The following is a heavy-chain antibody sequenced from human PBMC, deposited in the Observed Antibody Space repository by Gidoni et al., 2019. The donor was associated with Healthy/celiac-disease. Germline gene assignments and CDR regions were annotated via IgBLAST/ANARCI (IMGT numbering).Heavy chain of an antibody. V-gene: IGHV3-9*01. J-gene: IGHJ4*02. CDR1: GFTFDDYA. Sequence: EVQLVESGGGLVQPGRSLRLSCAASGFTFDDYAMHWVRQAPGKGLEWVSGISWNSGSIGYADSVKGRFTISRDNAKNSLYLQMNSLRAEDTALYYCAKDMGYDSSGSLDYWGQGTLVTVSS. D-gene: IGHD3-22*01. CDR3: AKDMGYDSSGSLDY. CDR2: ISWNSGSI.